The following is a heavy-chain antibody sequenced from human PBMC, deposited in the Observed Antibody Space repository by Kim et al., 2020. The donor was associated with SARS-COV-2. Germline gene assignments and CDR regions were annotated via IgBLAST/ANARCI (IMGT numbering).Heavy chain of an antibody. CDR1: GFTFSDYF. CDR3: ARDLGGYCSGGSCYGGWFDP. J-gene: IGHJ5*02. V-gene: IGHV3-11*05. D-gene: IGHD2-15*01. CDR2: ISSSSTYT. Sequence: GGSLRLSCAASGFTFSDYFMSWIRQAPGKGLEWVSYISSSSTYTNYADSVKGRFTISRDNAKNSLFLQMNSLRAEDTAVYYCARDLGGYCSGGSCYGGWFDPWGQGTLVTVSS.